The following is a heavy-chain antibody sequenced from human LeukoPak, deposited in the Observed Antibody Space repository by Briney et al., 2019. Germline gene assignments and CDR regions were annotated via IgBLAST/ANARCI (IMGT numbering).Heavy chain of an antibody. CDR1: GGSISSSNW. CDR3: ARAGTLYYYYMDV. V-gene: IGHV4-4*02. D-gene: IGHD1-1*01. J-gene: IGHJ6*03. CDR2: IYHSGST. Sequence: SGTLSLTCAVSGGSISSSNWWSWVRQPPGKGLEWIGEIYHSGSTNYNPSLKSRVTMSVDTSKNQFSLKLSSVTAADTAVYYCARAGTLYYYYMDVWGKGTTVTVSS.